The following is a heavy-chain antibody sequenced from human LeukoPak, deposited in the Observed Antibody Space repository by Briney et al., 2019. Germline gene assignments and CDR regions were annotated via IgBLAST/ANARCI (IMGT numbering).Heavy chain of an antibody. CDR2: IKQDGSEK. CDR3: ARDSGCSGGSCYPTLSYFDY. Sequence: GGSLRLSCAASGFTFSSYWMSWVRQAPGKGLEWVANIKQDGSEKYYVDSVKGRFTISRDNAKNSLYLQMNSLRAEDTAVYYCARDSGCSGGSCYPTLSYFDYWGQGTLVTVSS. J-gene: IGHJ4*02. CDR1: GFTFSSYW. D-gene: IGHD2-15*01. V-gene: IGHV3-7*03.